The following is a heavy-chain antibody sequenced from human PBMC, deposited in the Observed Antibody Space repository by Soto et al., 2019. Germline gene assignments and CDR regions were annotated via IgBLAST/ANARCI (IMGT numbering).Heavy chain of an antibody. CDR2: ISYDGSNK. D-gene: IGHD2-2*01. V-gene: IGHV3-30*18. J-gene: IGHJ6*02. Sequence: VGSLRLSCAASGFTFSSYGIHWVRQAPGKGLEWVAVISYDGSNKYYADSVKGRFTISRDNSKNTLYLQMNSLRAEDTAVYYCAKQGDIVVVPAAIDGYYGMDVWGQGTTVTVSS. CDR1: GFTFSSYG. CDR3: AKQGDIVVVPAAIDGYYGMDV.